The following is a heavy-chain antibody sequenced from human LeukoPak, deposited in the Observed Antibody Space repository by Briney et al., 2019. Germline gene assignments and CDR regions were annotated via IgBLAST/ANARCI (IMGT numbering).Heavy chain of an antibody. CDR3: AKDGCSSTSCYELDY. CDR1: GFTFSSYA. V-gene: IGHV3-30*02. J-gene: IGHJ4*02. D-gene: IGHD2-2*01. Sequence: PGGSLRLSCAASGFTFSSYAMSWVRQAPGKGLEWVAVIWYGGSNKYYADSVKGRFTISRDNSKNTLYLQMNSLRAEDTAVYYCAKDGCSSTSCYELDYWGQGTLVTVSS. CDR2: IWYGGSNK.